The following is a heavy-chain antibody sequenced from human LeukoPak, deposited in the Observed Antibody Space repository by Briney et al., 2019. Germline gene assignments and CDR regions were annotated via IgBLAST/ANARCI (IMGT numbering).Heavy chain of an antibody. CDR1: GYSISSGYY. J-gene: IGHJ6*03. Sequence: PSETLSLTCTVSGYSISSGYYWGWIRQPPGKGLEWTGSIYHSGSTYYNPSLQSRVTISVDTSNNQFSLKLSSVTAADTAVHYCARDGAAAAGILSYYYYYYMDVWGKGTTVTVSS. CDR2: IYHSGST. D-gene: IGHD6-13*01. CDR3: ARDGAAAAGILSYYYYYYMDV. V-gene: IGHV4-38-2*02.